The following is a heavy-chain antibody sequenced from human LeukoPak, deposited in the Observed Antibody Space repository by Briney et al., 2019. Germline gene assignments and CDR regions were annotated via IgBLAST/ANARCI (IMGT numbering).Heavy chain of an antibody. Sequence: SETLSLTCTVSGGSINSDGYYWSWIRQPPGKGLEWIGYIYKSGSTNYNPSLKSRVTISVERSKNQFSLKLSSVTAADTAVYYCARSYYYFDYWGQGTLVTVSS. CDR2: IYKSGST. CDR3: ARSYYYFDY. V-gene: IGHV4-30-2*01. CDR1: GGSINSDGYY. D-gene: IGHD2-8*01. J-gene: IGHJ4*02.